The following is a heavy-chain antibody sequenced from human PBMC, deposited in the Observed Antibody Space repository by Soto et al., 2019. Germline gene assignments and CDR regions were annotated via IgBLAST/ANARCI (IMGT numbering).Heavy chain of an antibody. CDR2: IIPISGTT. J-gene: IGHJ6*02. CDR3: ARGYCSGGNCYSGMDV. V-gene: IGHV1-69*13. CDR1: GGTFSTHA. Sequence: ASVKVSCKASGGTFSTHAIIWVRQAPGHGLEWMGGIIPISGTTYYTQKFQGRVTITADEPTSTAFMELSSLKSDDTAVFYCARGYCSGGNCYSGMDVWGQGTMVTVSS. D-gene: IGHD2-15*01.